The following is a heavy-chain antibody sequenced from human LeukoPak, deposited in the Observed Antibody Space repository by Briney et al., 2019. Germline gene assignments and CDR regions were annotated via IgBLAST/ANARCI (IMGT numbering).Heavy chain of an antibody. CDR3: ARVPPGAAHFGS. V-gene: IGHV3-11*01. Sequence: GGSLRLSCGASGFTFSDYYMSWVRQAPGQGLEWISYINPISTTIYYADSMKRLFTISSNNTRDSLYLQINMLRAEEAAVYYWARVPPGAAHFGSWGQGTLVTVSS. J-gene: IGHJ4*02. CDR1: GFTFSDYY. D-gene: IGHD7-27*01. CDR2: INPISTTI.